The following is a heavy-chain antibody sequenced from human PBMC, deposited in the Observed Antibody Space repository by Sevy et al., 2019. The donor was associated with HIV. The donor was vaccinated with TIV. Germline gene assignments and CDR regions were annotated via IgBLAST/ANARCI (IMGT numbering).Heavy chain of an antibody. D-gene: IGHD1-1*01. V-gene: IGHV3-33*08. CDR1: GFTFSSYK. CDR3: ARDSARVIVPTAGFDS. Sequence: GGSLRLSCAASGFTFSSYKMIWVRQAPGKGLEWVAAIWYNGGTEQYADSVKGRFTISREISKNSVNLEINSLRVEDTALYFCARDSARVIVPTAGFDSWGQGVLVTVSS. CDR2: IWYNGGTE. J-gene: IGHJ5*01.